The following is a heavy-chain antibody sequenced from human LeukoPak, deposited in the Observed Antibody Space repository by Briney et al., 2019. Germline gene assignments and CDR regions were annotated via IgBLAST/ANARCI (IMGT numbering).Heavy chain of an antibody. CDR3: ASGLRRNWNSIGYNWFDP. Sequence: SETLSLTCAVYGGSFSGYYWSWIRQPPGKGLEWIGEINHSGSTNYNPSLKSRVTISVDTSKNQFSLKLSSVTAADTAVYYCASGLRRNWNSIGYNWFDPWGQGTLVTVSS. D-gene: IGHD1-7*01. J-gene: IGHJ5*02. V-gene: IGHV4-34*01. CDR1: GGSFSGYY. CDR2: INHSGST.